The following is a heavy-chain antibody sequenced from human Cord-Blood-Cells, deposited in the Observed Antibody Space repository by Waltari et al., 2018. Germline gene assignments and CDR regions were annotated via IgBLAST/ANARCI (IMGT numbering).Heavy chain of an antibody. CDR3: ARESAVVTAQPFDY. CDR1: GGTFSSYA. CDR2: IIPIFGTA. Sequence: QVQLVQSGAEVKKPGSSVKVSCKASGGTFSSYAISWVRQAPGQGLEWVGGIIPIFGTANYAQKFQGRVTITADESTSTAYMGLSSLRSEDTAVYYCARESAVVTAQPFDYWGQGTLVTVSS. V-gene: IGHV1-69*01. D-gene: IGHD2-21*02. J-gene: IGHJ4*02.